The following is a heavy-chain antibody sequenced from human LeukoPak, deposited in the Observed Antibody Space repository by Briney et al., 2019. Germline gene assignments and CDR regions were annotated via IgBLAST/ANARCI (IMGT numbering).Heavy chain of an antibody. J-gene: IGHJ4*02. CDR2: FYNSERT. Sequence: PSETLSLTCSVSGVSISTYYWSWIRQPPGKGLEWIGYFYNSERTSCNPSLKSRVTISLDTSKNQVSLKLNSVTAADAAVYYCARGLSGHYDWGQGTLVTVSS. CDR1: GVSISTYY. D-gene: IGHD6-19*01. CDR3: ARGLSGHYD. V-gene: IGHV4-59*01.